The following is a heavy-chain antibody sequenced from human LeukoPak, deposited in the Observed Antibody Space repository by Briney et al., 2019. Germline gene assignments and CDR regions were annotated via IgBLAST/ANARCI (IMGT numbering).Heavy chain of an antibody. Sequence: RRASVKVSCKVSGYTLTELSMHWVRQAPGKGLEWMGGFDPEDGETIYAQKFQGRVTMTRDTSISTAYMELSRLRSDDTAVYYCARSASYSSSSSWFDPWGQGTLVTVSS. CDR1: GYTLTELS. CDR3: ARSASYSSSSSWFDP. CDR2: FDPEDGET. V-gene: IGHV1-24*01. D-gene: IGHD6-6*01. J-gene: IGHJ5*02.